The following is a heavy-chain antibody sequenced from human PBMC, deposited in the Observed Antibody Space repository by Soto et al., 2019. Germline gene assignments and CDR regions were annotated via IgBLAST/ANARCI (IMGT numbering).Heavy chain of an antibody. J-gene: IGHJ6*01. D-gene: IGHD4-17*01. V-gene: IGHV3-23*01. Sequence: PGGSLRLSCAASGFTFSSYAMSWVRQAPGKGLEWVSAISGSGGSTYYADSVKGRFTISRDNSKSTLYLQMNSLRAEDTAVYYCATHKDYGYYGMDVWGQGTTVTVSS. CDR1: GFTFSSYA. CDR2: ISGSGGST. CDR3: ATHKDYGYYGMDV.